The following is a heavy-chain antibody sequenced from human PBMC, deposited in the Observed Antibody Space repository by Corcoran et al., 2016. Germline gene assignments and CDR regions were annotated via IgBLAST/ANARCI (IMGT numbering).Heavy chain of an antibody. CDR1: GYTFTSYG. V-gene: IGHV1-18*01. Sequence: QVQLVQYGAEVKKPGASVKVSCKASGYTFTSYGISWVRQAPGQGLEWMGWISAYNGNTNYAQKLQGRVTMTTDTSTSTAYMELRSLRSDDTAVYYCAREAPAAIPDYYDGMDVWGQGTTVTVSS. J-gene: IGHJ6*02. D-gene: IGHD2-2*02. CDR3: AREAPAAIPDYYDGMDV. CDR2: ISAYNGNT.